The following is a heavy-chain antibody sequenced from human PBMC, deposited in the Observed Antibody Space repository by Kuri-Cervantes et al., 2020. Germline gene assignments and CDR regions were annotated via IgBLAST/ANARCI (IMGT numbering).Heavy chain of an antibody. CDR1: GYTFTSYG. Sequence: ASVKVSCKASGYTFTSYGISWVRQAPGQGLEWMGWISAYNGNTNYAQKLQGRVTMTTDTSTSTAYMELRSLRSDDTAVYYCASSRRRGSGWSSAFDIRGQGTMVTVSS. V-gene: IGHV1-18*01. CDR3: ASSRRRGSGWSSAFDI. CDR2: ISAYNGNT. J-gene: IGHJ3*02. D-gene: IGHD6-19*01.